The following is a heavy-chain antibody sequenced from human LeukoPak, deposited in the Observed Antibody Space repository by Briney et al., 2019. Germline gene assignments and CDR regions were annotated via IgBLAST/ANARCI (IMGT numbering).Heavy chain of an antibody. Sequence: GGSLRLSCAASGISFRSYGMHWVRQAPGKGLEWVTFIWYDASNKYYTESVKGRFTISRDNSRNTVFLQMNSLRAEDTAIYYCATDISTHYFGSWGQGTLVTVSS. J-gene: IGHJ4*02. D-gene: IGHD3-9*01. CDR3: ATDISTHYFGS. V-gene: IGHV3-30*02. CDR1: GISFRSYG. CDR2: IWYDASNK.